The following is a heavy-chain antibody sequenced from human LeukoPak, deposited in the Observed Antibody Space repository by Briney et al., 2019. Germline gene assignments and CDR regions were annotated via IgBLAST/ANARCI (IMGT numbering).Heavy chain of an antibody. V-gene: IGHV3-7*05. CDR1: GFNLNSYW. CDR2: INQDGSEK. D-gene: IGHD6-19*01. Sequence: GGPLRLSCAASGFNLNSYWISWVRQAPGKGLEWLANINQDGSEKYYVDSVKGRFTISRDNAKNSLYLQMNSLRAEDTAVYYCAREGAVAGNFDYWGQGTLVTVSS. J-gene: IGHJ4*02. CDR3: AREGAVAGNFDY.